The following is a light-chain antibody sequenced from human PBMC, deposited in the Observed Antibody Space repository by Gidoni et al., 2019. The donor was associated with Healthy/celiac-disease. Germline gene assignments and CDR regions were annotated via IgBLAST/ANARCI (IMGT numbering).Light chain of an antibody. J-gene: IGKJ1*01. CDR1: QGISNY. CDR2: AAS. CDR3: QKYNSALWT. V-gene: IGKV1-27*01. Sequence: DIQMTQSPSSLSAYVGDRVPITCRASQGISNYLAWYQQKPGKVPKLLIYAASTLQSGVPSRFSGSGSGTDFTLTISSLHPEDVATYYCQKYNSALWTFGQGTKVEIK.